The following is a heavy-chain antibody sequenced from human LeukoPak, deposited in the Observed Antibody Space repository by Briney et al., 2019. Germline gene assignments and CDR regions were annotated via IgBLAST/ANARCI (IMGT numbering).Heavy chain of an antibody. J-gene: IGHJ4*02. CDR2: IYYTGSI. Sequence: SETLSLTCTVAGDSISSSGYYWEWIRQPPGKGLEWIANIYYTGSIYYNPFLNSRVAMSVDTSKNQFSLNVNSVTAADTAVYFCARHRRADFRPGGPIDYWGQGILVTVSS. V-gene: IGHV4-39*01. CDR3: ARHRRADFRPGGPIDY. D-gene: IGHD3-3*01. CDR1: GDSISSSGYY.